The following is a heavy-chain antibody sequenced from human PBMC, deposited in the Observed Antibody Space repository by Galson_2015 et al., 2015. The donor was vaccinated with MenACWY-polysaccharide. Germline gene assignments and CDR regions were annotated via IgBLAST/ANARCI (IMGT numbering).Heavy chain of an antibody. Sequence: SLRVSCAASGFSFSTYSMNWVRQVPGKGLEWASYISSSSSTIYYADSVKGRFTISRDNAKNSLYLQMNSLRDEDTAVYYCATGPSGYYRFDSWGQRTLVTVSS. CDR1: GFSFSTYS. V-gene: IGHV3-48*02. D-gene: IGHD3-22*01. CDR3: ATGPSGYYRFDS. J-gene: IGHJ4*02. CDR2: ISSSSSTI.